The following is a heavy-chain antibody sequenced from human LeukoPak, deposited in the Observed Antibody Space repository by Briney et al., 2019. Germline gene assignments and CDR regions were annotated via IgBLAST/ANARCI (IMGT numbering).Heavy chain of an antibody. Sequence: DPSETLSLTCTVSGGFISSGGHYWSWIRQPAGKGLEYLGRISSTGSTNYNPSLRSRVTISADTSKNHFSLKLTSVTAADTAVYYCARDQTYSGSGIYTYFDYWGQGILVTVSS. V-gene: IGHV4-61*02. CDR1: GGFISSGGHY. CDR2: ISSTGST. D-gene: IGHD3-10*01. J-gene: IGHJ4*02. CDR3: ARDQTYSGSGIYTYFDY.